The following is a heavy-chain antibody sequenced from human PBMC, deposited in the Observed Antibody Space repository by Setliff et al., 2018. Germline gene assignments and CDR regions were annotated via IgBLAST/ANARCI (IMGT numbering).Heavy chain of an antibody. V-gene: IGHV4-4*02. J-gene: IGHJ6*02. CDR2: IYYTGSA. Sequence: PSETLSLTCAVSGGSISSSNWWSWVRQPPGKGLELIGYIYYTGSADYNPSLKSRVTISVDTSKYQFSLKLSSVTAADTAVYYCARAGLGYCRSTSCPYYYYYGMDVWGQGTTVTVSS. D-gene: IGHD2-2*01. CDR3: ARAGLGYCRSTSCPYYYYYGMDV. CDR1: GGSISSSNW.